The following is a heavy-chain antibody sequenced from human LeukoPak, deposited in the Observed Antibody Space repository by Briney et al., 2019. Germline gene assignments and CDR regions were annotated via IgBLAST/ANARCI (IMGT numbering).Heavy chain of an antibody. CDR1: GFTFSSYG. J-gene: IGHJ4*02. CDR2: IWYDGSNK. Sequence: GGSLRLSCAASGFTFSSYGMHWVRQAPGKGLEWVAVIWYDGSNKYYADSVKGRLTISRDNSKNTLYLQMNSLRAEDTAVYYCARDRERIAVAGIPLDYWGQGTLVTVSS. V-gene: IGHV3-33*01. D-gene: IGHD6-19*01. CDR3: ARDRERIAVAGIPLDY.